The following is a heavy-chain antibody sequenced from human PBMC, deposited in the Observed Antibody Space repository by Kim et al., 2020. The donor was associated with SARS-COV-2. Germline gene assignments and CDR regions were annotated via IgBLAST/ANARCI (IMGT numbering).Heavy chain of an antibody. CDR1: SGSISSYY. V-gene: IGHV4-59*01. D-gene: IGHD2-15*01. Sequence: SETLSLTCTVSSGSISSYYWSWIRQPPGKGLEWIGHIYYSVSTNYSPSLKSRVTISVDTSKNQFSLKLRSVTAADTAVYYCATSPPRSSAWSSPYYFDYWGQGILVTVSS. CDR3: ATSPPRSSAWSSPYYFDY. CDR2: IYYSVST. J-gene: IGHJ4*02.